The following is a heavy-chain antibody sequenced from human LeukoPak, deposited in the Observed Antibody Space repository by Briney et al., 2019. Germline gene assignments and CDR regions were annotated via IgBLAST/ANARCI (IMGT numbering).Heavy chain of an antibody. D-gene: IGHD1-26*01. V-gene: IGHV4-59*01. Sequence: PSETLSLTCTVSGGSISSYYWSWIRQPPGTGLEWIGYIYYSGSTNYNPSLKSRVTISVDTSKNQFSLKLSSVTAADTAVDYCARYQYSGNYYEDAFDIWGQGTMVTVSS. CDR1: GGSISSYY. CDR2: IYYSGST. J-gene: IGHJ3*02. CDR3: ARYQYSGNYYEDAFDI.